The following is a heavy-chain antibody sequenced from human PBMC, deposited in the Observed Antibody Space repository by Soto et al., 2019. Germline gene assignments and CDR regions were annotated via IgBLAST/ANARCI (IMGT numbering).Heavy chain of an antibody. CDR1: GGSISRYY. V-gene: IGHV4-59*01. CDR3: ARAPSPTGSGTSYYCYYYGMDV. D-gene: IGHD3-10*01. CDR2: IYYSGST. Sequence: SETRSLTWTVSGGSISRYYWSWIRQPPGKGLGWIGYIYYSGSTNYNPSLKSRVTISVDTSKNQFSLKLSSVTAADTAVYYCARAPSPTGSGTSYYCYYYGMDVWGQGTTVTVSS. J-gene: IGHJ6*02.